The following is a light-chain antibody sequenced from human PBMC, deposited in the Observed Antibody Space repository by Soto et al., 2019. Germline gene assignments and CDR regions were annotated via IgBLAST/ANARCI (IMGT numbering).Light chain of an antibody. CDR2: AAS. V-gene: IGKV1-39*01. Sequence: DIQMTQSPSSLSASVGDRVTITCRASQSISSYVNWYQQKPGKAPKLLIYAASIVQSGVPSRFSGSGSGTDFTLTISSLQPEDFATYYCQQSYSTPLTFGPGTKVDIK. CDR3: QQSYSTPLT. J-gene: IGKJ3*01. CDR1: QSISSY.